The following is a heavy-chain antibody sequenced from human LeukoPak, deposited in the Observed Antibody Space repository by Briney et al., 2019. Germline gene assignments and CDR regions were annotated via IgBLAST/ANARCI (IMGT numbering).Heavy chain of an antibody. V-gene: IGHV3-23*01. CDR1: GFTFSSYW. CDR3: AKKPATIKFPFDN. CDR2: ISTSGGYT. J-gene: IGHJ4*02. D-gene: IGHD5-24*01. Sequence: GGSLRLSCAASGFTFSSYWMSWVRQAPGKGLEWVSAISTSGGYTEDADSVKGRFTISRDNSQNTLFLQMNSLRAEDTAVYYCAKKPATIKFPFDNWGQGTLVTVSP.